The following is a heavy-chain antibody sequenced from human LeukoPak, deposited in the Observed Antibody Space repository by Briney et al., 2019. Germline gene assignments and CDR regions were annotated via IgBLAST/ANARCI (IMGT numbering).Heavy chain of an antibody. Sequence: PGGSLRLSCAASGFTFSSYSMNWVRQAPGKGLEWVSYISSSSSTIYYADSVKGRFTISRDNAKNSLYLQMNSLRAEDTAVYYCARAGSYGSGDYWGQGTLVTVSS. D-gene: IGHD3-10*01. V-gene: IGHV3-48*01. CDR3: ARAGSYGSGDY. CDR2: ISSSSSTI. J-gene: IGHJ4*02. CDR1: GFTFSSYS.